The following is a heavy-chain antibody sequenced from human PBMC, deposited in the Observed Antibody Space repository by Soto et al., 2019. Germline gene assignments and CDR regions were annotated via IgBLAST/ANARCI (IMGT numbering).Heavy chain of an antibody. V-gene: IGHV1-3*05. CDR2: SNAGNGNT. J-gene: IGHJ4*02. Sequence: QVQLVQSGAEEKKPGASVKVSCKASGYTFTSYAMHWVRQAPGQRLEWMGWSNAGNGNTKYSQKFQGRVTITRDTSASTAYMELSSLRSEETAVYYCASESYGGEFDYWGQGTLVTVSS. CDR3: ASESYGGEFDY. D-gene: IGHD4-17*01. CDR1: GYTFTSYA.